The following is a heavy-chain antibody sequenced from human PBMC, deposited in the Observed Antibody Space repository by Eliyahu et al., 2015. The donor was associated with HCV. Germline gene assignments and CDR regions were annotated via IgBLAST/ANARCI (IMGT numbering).Heavy chain of an antibody. J-gene: IGHJ6*02. CDR3: ARDRKYSSSSIGDYGMDV. CDR1: GFPFSDXX. D-gene: IGHD6-6*01. V-gene: IGHV3-11*01. Sequence: QVQLVESGGGLVKPGGSLRLSXAXSGFPFSDXXXXWIRQAPGKGLEWVSYISSSGSTIYYAXSVKGRFTISRDNAKNSLYLQMNSLRAEDTAVYYCARDRKYSSSSIGDYGMDVWGQGTTVTVSS. CDR2: ISSSGSTI.